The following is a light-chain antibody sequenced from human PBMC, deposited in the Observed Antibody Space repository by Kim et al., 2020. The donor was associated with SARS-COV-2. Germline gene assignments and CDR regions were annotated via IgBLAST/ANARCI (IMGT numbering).Light chain of an antibody. CDR3: QSYDNTEWV. J-gene: IGLJ3*02. V-gene: IGLV6-57*03. Sequence: GKPVTISCTRSSGSIARNYVQWFQRRPASAPTTVIYEHSHRPSGVPERFSGSIDRSANSASLTISGLKTEDEADYYCQSYDNTEWVLGGGTQLTVL. CDR1: SGSIARNY. CDR2: EHS.